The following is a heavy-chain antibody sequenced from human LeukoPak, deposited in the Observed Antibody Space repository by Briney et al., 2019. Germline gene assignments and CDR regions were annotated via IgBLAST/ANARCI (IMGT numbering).Heavy chain of an antibody. CDR1: GFTFSSYG. Sequence: PGGSLRLSCAASGFTFSSYGMHWVRQAPGKGLEWVAVISYDGSNKYYADSVKGRFTISRDNSKNTLYLQMNSLRAEDTAVYYCAKERYCSGGSCYPRWFDPWGQGTLVTVSS. D-gene: IGHD2-15*01. V-gene: IGHV3-30*18. CDR2: ISYDGSNK. CDR3: AKERYCSGGSCYPRWFDP. J-gene: IGHJ5*02.